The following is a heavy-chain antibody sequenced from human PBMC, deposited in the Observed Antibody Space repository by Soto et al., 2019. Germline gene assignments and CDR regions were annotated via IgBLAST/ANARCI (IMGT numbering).Heavy chain of an antibody. D-gene: IGHD3-16*01. Sequence: QVQLQESGPGLVKPAETLSLTCTVSGGSISTKYWSWIRQPPGKGLEWIGYTYYGGSTYSNPSLKIRDTISIDTSKNDFSLRLTSVTAADTAVYYCARGGDYCDYWGQGILVTVSS. CDR2: TYYGGST. V-gene: IGHV4-59*08. CDR1: GGSISTKY. CDR3: ARGGDYCDY. J-gene: IGHJ4*02.